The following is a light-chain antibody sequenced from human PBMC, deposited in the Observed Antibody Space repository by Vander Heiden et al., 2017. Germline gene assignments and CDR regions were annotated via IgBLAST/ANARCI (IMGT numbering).Light chain of an antibody. Sequence: QSALTQPAPVSGSPGQSIPIPCTGTSSDVRGYNYVSWYQQHPGKAPNLMICDVSSRRSGVSNRFSGAKSGNTTSLTISRLQAEVEADYYYSSDTSSSTEVFGGGTKLTVL. J-gene: IGLJ2*01. CDR1: SSDVRGYNY. V-gene: IGLV2-14*03. CDR2: DVS. CDR3: SSDTSSSTEV.